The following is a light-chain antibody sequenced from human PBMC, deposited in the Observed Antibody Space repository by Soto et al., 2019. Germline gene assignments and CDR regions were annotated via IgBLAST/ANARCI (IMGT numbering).Light chain of an antibody. Sequence: DIQMTQSPSSLSASVEDRVTITCRASENINTDLNWFQQKPGTAPKLLIFAASGLQSWVPSRFSGSGSGTEFTLTISSLQPDDTATYFCQQSYSLPYTFGQGTKLEIK. CDR3: QQSYSLPYT. V-gene: IGKV1-39*01. CDR2: AAS. CDR1: ENINTD. J-gene: IGKJ2*01.